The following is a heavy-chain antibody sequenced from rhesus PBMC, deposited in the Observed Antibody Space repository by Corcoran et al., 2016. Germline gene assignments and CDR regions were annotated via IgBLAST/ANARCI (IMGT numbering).Heavy chain of an antibody. Sequence: QVQLQESGPGRVKPAEPPLLTCAVPGGSTSGDFRKSDRQPPGTGLEGIGYIGGSRVSTSYTPSLKNRVTISTDTSKNQFSLKLSSVTAADTAVYYCARRQLQQFDYWGQGVLVTVSS. J-gene: IGHJ4*01. CDR1: GGSTSGDF. CDR3: ARRQLQQFDY. CDR2: IGGSRVST. D-gene: IGHD5-12*01. V-gene: IGHV4-165*02.